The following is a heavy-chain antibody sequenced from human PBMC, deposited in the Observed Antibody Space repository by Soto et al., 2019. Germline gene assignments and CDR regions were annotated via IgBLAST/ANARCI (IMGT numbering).Heavy chain of an antibody. CDR1: GFTFTNYW. J-gene: IGHJ4*02. CDR2: IYPGDSET. D-gene: IGHD3-22*01. V-gene: IGHV5-51*01. CDR3: ARQIYDSDTGPNFQYYFDS. Sequence: PGESLKISCRGSGFTFTNYWIAWVRQMPGKGLEWMGIIYPGDSETSYSPSFQGQVIISADKSINTAYLQWSSLKASDTAMYYCARQIYDSDTGPNFQYYFDSWGQGTPVTVSS.